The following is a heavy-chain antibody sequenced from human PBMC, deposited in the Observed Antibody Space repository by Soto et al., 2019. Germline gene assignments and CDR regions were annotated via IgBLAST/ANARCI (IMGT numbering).Heavy chain of an antibody. D-gene: IGHD2-21*01. V-gene: IGHV3-73*01. CDR1: GFTFSDSA. J-gene: IGHJ4*02. CDR2: IRNKVNTYAT. Sequence: GGSLRLSCAASGFTFSDSAMHWVRQAPGKGLEWVGRIRNKVNTYATAYAASVKSRITISRDDSMNTTYLQMNSLKTEDTAVYYCTRRRDWTAMDPLDYWGQGT. CDR3: TRRRDWTAMDPLDY.